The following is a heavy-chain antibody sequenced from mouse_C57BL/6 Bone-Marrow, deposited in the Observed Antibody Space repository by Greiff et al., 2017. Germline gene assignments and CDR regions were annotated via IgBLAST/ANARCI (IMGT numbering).Heavy chain of an antibody. CDR2: IHPNSGST. CDR3: ARLYDYRRGAMDY. V-gene: IGHV1-64*01. Sequence: VQLQQPGAELVKPGASVKLSCKASGYTFTSYWMHWVKQRPGQGLAWIGMIHPNSGSTNYNEKFKSKATLTVDKSSSTAYMQLSSLTSEDSAVYYCARLYDYRRGAMDYWGQGTSVTVSS. D-gene: IGHD2-4*01. J-gene: IGHJ4*01. CDR1: GYTFTSYW.